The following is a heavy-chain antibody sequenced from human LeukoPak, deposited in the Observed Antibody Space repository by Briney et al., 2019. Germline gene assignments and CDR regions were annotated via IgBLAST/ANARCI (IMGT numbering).Heavy chain of an antibody. Sequence: SETLSLTCTVSGGSISSYYWSWIRQPPGKGLEWIGYIYYSGSTNYNPSLKSRVTISVDTSKNQFSLKLSSVTAADTAVYYCAGTQGSSGWYGAFDYWGQGTLVTVSS. J-gene: IGHJ4*02. CDR1: GGSISSYY. V-gene: IGHV4-59*01. CDR2: IYYSGST. D-gene: IGHD6-19*01. CDR3: AGTQGSSGWYGAFDY.